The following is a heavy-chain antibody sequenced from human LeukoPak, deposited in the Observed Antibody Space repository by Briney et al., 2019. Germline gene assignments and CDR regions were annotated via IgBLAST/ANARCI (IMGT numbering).Heavy chain of an antibody. V-gene: IGHV5-51*01. J-gene: IGHJ4*02. CDR1: GYSFTSSW. CDR2: IYPGDSDT. CDR3: ARFSVGGTYYPNY. D-gene: IGHD1-26*01. Sequence: GESLKISCQGSGYSFTSSWIGWVRQMPGKGLEWMGVIYPGDSDTRYSPSFQGQVTISADKSISTAYLQWSSLKASDTAMYYCARFSVGGTYYPNYWGQGTLVSVSS.